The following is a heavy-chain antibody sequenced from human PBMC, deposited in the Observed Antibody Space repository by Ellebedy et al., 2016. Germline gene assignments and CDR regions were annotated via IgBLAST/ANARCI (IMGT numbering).Heavy chain of an antibody. CDR1: GFTFSSYA. J-gene: IGHJ4*02. CDR2: ISYDGSNK. Sequence: GGSLRLSCAASGFTFSSYAMHWVRQAPGKGLEWVAVISYDGSNKYYAYSVKGRFTISRDNSNNTLYLQMNSLRAEDTAVYYCARDPATVTTLYYFDYWGQGTLVTVSS. V-gene: IGHV3-30-3*01. D-gene: IGHD4-17*01. CDR3: ARDPATVTTLYYFDY.